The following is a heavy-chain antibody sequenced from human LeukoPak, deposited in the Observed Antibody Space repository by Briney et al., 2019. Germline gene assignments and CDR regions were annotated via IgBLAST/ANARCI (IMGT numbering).Heavy chain of an antibody. CDR1: GFTFSNYG. Sequence: GGSLRLSCAASGFTFSNYGMHWVRQAPGKGLEWVAVIWYDGSNKYYADSVKGRFTISRDNSKRTLYLQMNGLRVEDTAVYYCAKYYYDLSGDYWGQGTLITVSS. J-gene: IGHJ4*02. CDR3: AKYYYDLSGDY. CDR2: IWYDGSNK. D-gene: IGHD3-22*01. V-gene: IGHV3-33*06.